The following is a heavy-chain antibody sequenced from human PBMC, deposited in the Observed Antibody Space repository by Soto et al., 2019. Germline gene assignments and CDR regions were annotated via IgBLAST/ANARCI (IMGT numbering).Heavy chain of an antibody. CDR2: SRNKARGYTT. CDR3: VRDDSRGDSSAFDL. D-gene: IGHD3-10*01. Sequence: EVQLVESGGGLVQPGGSLRLSCAASGFTSSDHHIDWVRQAPGKGLEWVGRSRNKARGYTTEYAPSVKGRFTISRDASRSSVFLEMYSLKIDDTAMYYCVRDDSRGDSSAFDLWGQGTMVTVSS. V-gene: IGHV3-72*01. J-gene: IGHJ3*01. CDR1: GFTSSDHH.